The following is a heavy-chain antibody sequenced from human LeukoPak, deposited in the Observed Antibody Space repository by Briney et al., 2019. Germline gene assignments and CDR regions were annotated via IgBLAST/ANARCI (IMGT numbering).Heavy chain of an antibody. Sequence: GGSLRLSCAASGFTFSSYWMHWVRQAPGKGLVWVSRINSDGSSTSYADSVKGRFTISRDNSKNTLYLQMNSLRAEDTAVYYCARLYDSSHFYYWGQGTLVTVSS. J-gene: IGHJ4*02. CDR1: GFTFSSYW. D-gene: IGHD3-22*01. CDR2: INSDGSST. V-gene: IGHV3-74*01. CDR3: ARLYDSSHFYY.